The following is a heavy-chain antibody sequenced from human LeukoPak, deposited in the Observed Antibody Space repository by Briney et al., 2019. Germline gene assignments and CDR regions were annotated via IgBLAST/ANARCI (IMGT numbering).Heavy chain of an antibody. CDR2: ISVYNGDT. CDR3: ARGGYYGSGSFPDY. V-gene: IGHV1-18*01. CDR1: GYSFGSFG. J-gene: IGHJ4*02. D-gene: IGHD3-10*01. Sequence: ASVKVSCKGSGYSFGSFGINWVRQAPGQGLEWMGRISVYNGDTNYAQKFQGRVTMTTDTSTSTAYMDLMSLRSDDTAVYYCARGGYYGSGSFPDYWGQGTLVTVSS.